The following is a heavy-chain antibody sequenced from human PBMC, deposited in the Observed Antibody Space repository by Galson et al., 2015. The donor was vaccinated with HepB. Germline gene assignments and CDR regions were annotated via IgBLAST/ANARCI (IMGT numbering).Heavy chain of an antibody. D-gene: IGHD3-22*01. Sequence: SLRLSCAASGFTFSDYYMSWIRQAPGKGLEWVSYISSSSSYTNYADSVKGRFTISRDNAKNSLYLQMNSLRAEDTAVYYCARDLHYYDSSGPPGSYWGQGTLVTVSS. CDR3: ARDLHYYDSSGPPGSY. CDR1: GFTFSDYY. CDR2: ISSSSSYT. V-gene: IGHV3-11*05. J-gene: IGHJ4*02.